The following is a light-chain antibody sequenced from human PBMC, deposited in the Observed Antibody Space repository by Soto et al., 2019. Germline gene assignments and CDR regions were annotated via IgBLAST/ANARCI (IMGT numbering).Light chain of an antibody. Sequence: DVRMTQSPATLSVSQGEGATLSCRASQGISASLAWYQHKPGKAPNLLIYDTSSMESGVPARFSGSRSGTEFTLTISSLQSEDFAAYYCQQYSMWPSTFGQGARLDIK. CDR2: DTS. J-gene: IGKJ5*01. V-gene: IGKV1-5*01. CDR3: QQYSMWPST. CDR1: QGISAS.